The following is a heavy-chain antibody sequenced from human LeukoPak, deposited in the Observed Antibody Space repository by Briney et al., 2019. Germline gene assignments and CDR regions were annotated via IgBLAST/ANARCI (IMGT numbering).Heavy chain of an antibody. CDR1: GDSVSSNSAA. Sequence: SQTLSLTCAISGDSVSSNSAAWNWIRQSPSRGLEWLGRTYYRSKWCNDYAVSVKSRITINPDTSKNQFSLQLNSVTPEDTAVYYCARDRGDFRSSANAFDIWGQGTMVTVSS. CDR3: ARDRGDFRSSANAFDI. CDR2: TYYRSKWCN. J-gene: IGHJ3*02. V-gene: IGHV6-1*01. D-gene: IGHD6-19*01.